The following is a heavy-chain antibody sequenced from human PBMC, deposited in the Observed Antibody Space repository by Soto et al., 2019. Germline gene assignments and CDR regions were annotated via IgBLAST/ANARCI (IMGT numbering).Heavy chain of an antibody. J-gene: IGHJ4*02. CDR3: AVWRGHCNSTSCYVPFDD. CDR1: VYTFTTYF. Sequence: QVQLVQSGAEVKTPGASVKVSCKPSVYTFTTYFIHWVRQAPGRGLEWMGTINPGGGSTSSEQKFQGRVTMTTDTSTSTVYMELNGLRSDDTAVYYCAVWRGHCNSTSCYVPFDDWGQGTLVTVSS. CDR2: INPGGGST. V-gene: IGHV1-46*03. D-gene: IGHD2-2*01.